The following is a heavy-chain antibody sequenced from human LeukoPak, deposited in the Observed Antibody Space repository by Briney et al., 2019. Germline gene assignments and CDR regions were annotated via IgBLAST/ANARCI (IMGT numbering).Heavy chain of an antibody. CDR3: ARAPKNCSSTSCWYFDY. D-gene: IGHD2-2*01. Sequence: SETLSLTCAVYGGSFSGYSWSWIRQPPGKGLEWIGEINHSGSTNYNPSLKSRVTISVDTSKNQFSLKLSSVTAADTAVYYCARAPKNCSSTSCWYFDYWGQGTLVTVSS. J-gene: IGHJ4*02. CDR2: INHSGST. V-gene: IGHV4-34*01. CDR1: GGSFSGYS.